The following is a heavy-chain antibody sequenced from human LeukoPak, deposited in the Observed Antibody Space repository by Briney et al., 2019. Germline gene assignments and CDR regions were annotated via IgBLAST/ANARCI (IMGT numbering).Heavy chain of an antibody. CDR1: GGSISSGSYY. CDR2: IYTSGST. Sequence: SQTLSLTCTVSGGSISSGSYYWSWIRQPAGKGLEWIGRIYTSGSTNYNPSLKSRVTISVDTSKNQFSLKLSSVTAADTAVYYCARVVPGYYYDSSGPQLDYWGQGTLVTVSS. J-gene: IGHJ4*02. CDR3: ARVVPGYYYDSSGPQLDY. D-gene: IGHD3-22*01. V-gene: IGHV4-61*02.